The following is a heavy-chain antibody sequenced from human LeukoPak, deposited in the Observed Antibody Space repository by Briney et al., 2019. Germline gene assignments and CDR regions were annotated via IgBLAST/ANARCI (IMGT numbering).Heavy chain of an antibody. CDR1: GYTFTSYA. D-gene: IGHD2-21*02. J-gene: IGHJ3*02. CDR2: INTNTGNP. CDR3: ARDQRYCGGDCYDAFNI. Sequence: ASVKVSCKASGYTFTSYAMNWVRQAPGQGLEWMGWINTNTGNPTYAQGFTGRFVFSLDTSVSTAYLQISSLKAEDTAVYYCARDQRYCGGDCYDAFNIWGQGTVVTVSS. V-gene: IGHV7-4-1*02.